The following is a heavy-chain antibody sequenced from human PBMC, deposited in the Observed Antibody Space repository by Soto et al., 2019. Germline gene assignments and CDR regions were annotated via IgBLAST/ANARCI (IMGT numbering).Heavy chain of an antibody. CDR2: IYSGGST. CDR3: AREIVTMVRGVISAFDI. V-gene: IGHV3-66*01. CDR1: GCTGRSHG. Sequence: TGRSMRLSYTASGCTGRSHGMSWVSQEPGKGLEWVSVIYSGGSTCYADSVKGRFTISRDNSKNTLYLQMISLRAEDTAVYYCAREIVTMVRGVISAFDIWGQGTMVTVSS. J-gene: IGHJ3*02. D-gene: IGHD3-10*01.